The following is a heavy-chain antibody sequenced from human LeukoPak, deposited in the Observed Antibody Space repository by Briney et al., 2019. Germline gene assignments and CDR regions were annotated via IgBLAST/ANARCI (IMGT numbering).Heavy chain of an antibody. Sequence: GGSLRLSCATSGFTFNTYAMSWVRQAPGKGLEWVSAISGSGGSTYYADSVKGRFTISRDNSKNTLYLQMNSLRAEDTAVYYCAREYYYDSSGYFRPVDYWGQGTLVTVSS. CDR2: ISGSGGST. CDR3: AREYYYDSSGYFRPVDY. V-gene: IGHV3-23*01. D-gene: IGHD3-22*01. J-gene: IGHJ4*02. CDR1: GFTFNTYA.